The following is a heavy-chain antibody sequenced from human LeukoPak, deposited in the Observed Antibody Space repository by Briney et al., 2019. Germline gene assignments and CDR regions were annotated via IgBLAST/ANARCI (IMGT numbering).Heavy chain of an antibody. D-gene: IGHD3-3*01. J-gene: IGHJ3*02. CDR2: ISYDGSNK. V-gene: IGHV3-30*18. Sequence: GRSLRLSCAASGFTFSSYGIKWVRQAPGKGLEWVAVISYDGSNKYYADSVKGRFTISRDNSKNTLYLQMNSLRAEDTAVYYCAKEQGRFWSGYYTYEGFDIWGQGTMVTVSS. CDR1: GFTFSSYG. CDR3: AKEQGRFWSGYYTYEGFDI.